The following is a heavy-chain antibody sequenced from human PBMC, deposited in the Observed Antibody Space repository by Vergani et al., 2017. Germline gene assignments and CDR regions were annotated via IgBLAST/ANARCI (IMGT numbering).Heavy chain of an antibody. V-gene: IGHV4-38-2*01. D-gene: IGHD3-10*02. Sequence: QVQLQESGPGLVKPSETLALTCAVSGYSISSGYYWGWIRQPPGKGLEWIGSIYHSGSTYYNPSLESRVTISVDTSKNQFSLNVTSVSAADTAVYYCARFHXDVFTVSASYFDYWGQGTLVTVSS. CDR3: ARFHXDVFTVSASYFDY. CDR2: IYHSGST. CDR1: GYSISSGYY. J-gene: IGHJ4*02.